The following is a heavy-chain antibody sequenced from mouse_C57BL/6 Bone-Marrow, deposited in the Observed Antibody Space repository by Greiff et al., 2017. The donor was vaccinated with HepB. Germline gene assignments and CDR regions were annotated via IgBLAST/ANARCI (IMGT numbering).Heavy chain of an antibody. D-gene: IGHD1-1*01. V-gene: IGHV1-81*01. J-gene: IGHJ2*01. CDR2: IYPRSGNT. CDR3: ARRMITTVVGYYFDY. CDR1: GYTFTSYG. Sequence: VQLQESGAELARPGASVKLSCKASGYTFTSYGISWVKQRTGQGLEWIGEIYPRSGNTYYNEKFKGKATLTADKSSSTAYMELRSLTSEDSAVYFCARRMITTVVGYYFDYWGQGTTLTVSS.